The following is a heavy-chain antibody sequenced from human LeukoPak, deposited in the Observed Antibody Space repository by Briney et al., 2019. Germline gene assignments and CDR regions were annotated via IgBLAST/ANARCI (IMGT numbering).Heavy chain of an antibody. CDR1: RFTFSSYA. CDR2: VSYDGSNK. Sequence: PGGSLRLSCAASRFTFSSYAMHWVRQAPGKGLEWVAVVSYDGSNKYYADSVKGRFTISRDNSKNTLYLQMNSLRAEDTAVYYCAKVGIWFGELSSYFDYWGQGTLVTVSS. D-gene: IGHD3-10*01. CDR3: AKVGIWFGELSSYFDY. V-gene: IGHV3-30-3*01. J-gene: IGHJ4*02.